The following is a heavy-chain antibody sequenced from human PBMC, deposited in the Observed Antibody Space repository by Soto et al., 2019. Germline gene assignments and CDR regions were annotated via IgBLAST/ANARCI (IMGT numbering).Heavy chain of an antibody. CDR2: IYPGDSDT. J-gene: IGHJ6*02. CDR3: SWCAAGGKYYYGMDV. D-gene: IGHD6-13*01. Sequence: PGESLKISCKASGYTFTNYWIGWVRQVPGKGLEWMGNIYPGDSDTRYSPSFQGQVTISADKSISTAYLQWSSLKASDTAMYYWSWCAAGGKYYYGMDVWGQGTTVTVSS. V-gene: IGHV5-51*01. CDR1: GYTFTNYW.